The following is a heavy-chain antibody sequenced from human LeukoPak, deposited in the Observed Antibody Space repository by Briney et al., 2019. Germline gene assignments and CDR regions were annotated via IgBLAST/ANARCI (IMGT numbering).Heavy chain of an antibody. CDR2: ISGSGGST. D-gene: IGHD3-10*01. Sequence: PGGSLRLSCAASGFTFSSHALSWLRQAPGKGREWVSTISGSGGSTYYADSVKGRFTISRDNSKNTLYVQMSSLRADDTAVYYCAKGYYYGSGSYSTFDYWGQGTLVTVSS. CDR1: GFTFSSHA. CDR3: AKGYYYGSGSYSTFDY. V-gene: IGHV3-23*01. J-gene: IGHJ4*02.